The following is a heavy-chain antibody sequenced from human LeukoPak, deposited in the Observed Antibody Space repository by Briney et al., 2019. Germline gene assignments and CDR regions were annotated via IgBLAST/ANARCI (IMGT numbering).Heavy chain of an antibody. CDR3: ARDRYYRSEGNWFDP. CDR1: GYSISSGYY. CDR2: IYHSGST. Sequence: SETLSLTCTVSGYSISSGYYWGWIRQPPGKGLEWIGSIYHSGSTYYNPSLKSRVTISVDTSKNQFSLKLSSVTAADTAVYYCARDRYYRSEGNWFDPWGQGTLVTVSS. D-gene: IGHD3-16*01. J-gene: IGHJ5*02. V-gene: IGHV4-38-2*02.